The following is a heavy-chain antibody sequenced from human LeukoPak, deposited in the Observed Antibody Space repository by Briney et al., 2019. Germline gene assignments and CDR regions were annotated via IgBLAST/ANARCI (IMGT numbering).Heavy chain of an antibody. D-gene: IGHD5-18*01. J-gene: IGHJ4*02. Sequence: GASVKVSCKVSGYTLTELSMHWVRQAPRKGLEWMGGFDPEDGETIYAQKFQGRVTMTEDTSTDTAYMELSSLRSEDTAVYYCARGIQLWYTFGYWGQGTLVTVSS. V-gene: IGHV1-24*01. CDR1: GYTLTELS. CDR2: FDPEDGET. CDR3: ARGIQLWYTFGY.